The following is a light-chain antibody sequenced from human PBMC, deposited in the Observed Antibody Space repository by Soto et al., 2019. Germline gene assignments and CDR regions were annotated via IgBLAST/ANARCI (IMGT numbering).Light chain of an antibody. J-gene: IGKJ2*01. CDR1: QSVSSNF. Sequence: EIVLTQSPGTLSLSPGERATLFCRASQSVSSNFLAWYQQKPGQAPRLLIYNASRRAAGIPDRFSGSGSGNDFTFTISRLEPEDFAVYYCQQYSTSSPRYTFGQGTKLEIK. CDR3: QQYSTSSPRYT. CDR2: NAS. V-gene: IGKV3-20*01.